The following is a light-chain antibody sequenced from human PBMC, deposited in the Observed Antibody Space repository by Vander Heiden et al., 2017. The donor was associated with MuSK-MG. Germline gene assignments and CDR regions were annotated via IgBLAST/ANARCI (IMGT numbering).Light chain of an antibody. CDR3: QESDMTPWT. V-gene: IGKV1-39*01. CDR1: RDISSY. Sequence: DVQMTQSPSSLSASVGDRVTITCRASRDISSYLNWYQQKVGQAPKLLIYTTSYLQSGVPSRFSGSGSGTDFTLTISKLQPEDFATYYCQESDMTPWTFGLGTKVEIK. CDR2: TTS. J-gene: IGKJ1*01.